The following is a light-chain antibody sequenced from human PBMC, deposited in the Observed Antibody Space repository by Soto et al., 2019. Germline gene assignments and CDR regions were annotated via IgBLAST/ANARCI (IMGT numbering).Light chain of an antibody. V-gene: IGKV1-27*01. CDR2: SAS. J-gene: IGKJ1*01. CDR3: QKYNSAPWT. Sequence: DIQMTQSPSSLSASVGDRVTITCRASQGISTYLAWYRQKPGKVPKLLIYSASTFQSGVPSRFSGSGSGTDFTLTISSLQPEDVATYYCQKYNSAPWTFGQGTMVEIK. CDR1: QGISTY.